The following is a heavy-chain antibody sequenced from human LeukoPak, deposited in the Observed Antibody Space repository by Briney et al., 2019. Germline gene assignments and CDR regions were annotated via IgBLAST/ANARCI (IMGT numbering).Heavy chain of an antibody. D-gene: IGHD3-10*01. CDR2: VYSDGST. Sequence: GGSLRLSCAASGFTFSSYSMNWVRQAPGKGLEWVSIVYSDGSTFYADSVKGRFTISRDNSKNTLYLQMNSLRAEDTAVYYCASSKLLWFGELLGGPGYWGQGTLVTVSS. J-gene: IGHJ4*02. CDR3: ASSKLLWFGELLGGPGY. V-gene: IGHV3-66*02. CDR1: GFTFSSYS.